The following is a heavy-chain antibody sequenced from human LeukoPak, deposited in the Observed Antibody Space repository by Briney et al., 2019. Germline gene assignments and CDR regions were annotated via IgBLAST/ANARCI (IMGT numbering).Heavy chain of an antibody. CDR1: GGSISSGSYY. CDR3: ARSLTGRRTLDY. J-gene: IGHJ4*02. CDR2: IYTSGST. D-gene: IGHD7-27*01. Sequence: PSETLSLTCTVSGGSISSGSYYWSWIRQPAGKGLEWIGRIYTSGSTNYNPSLKSRVTISVDTSKNQFSLKLSSVTAADTALYYCARSLTGRRTLDYWGQGTLVTVSS. V-gene: IGHV4-61*02.